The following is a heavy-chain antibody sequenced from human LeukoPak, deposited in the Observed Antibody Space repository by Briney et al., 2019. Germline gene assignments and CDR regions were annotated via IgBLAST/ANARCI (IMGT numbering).Heavy chain of an antibody. J-gene: IGHJ5*02. V-gene: IGHV4-59*01. CDR3: ARAQRITIFGVVKNWFDP. Sequence: SETLSLTCTVSGGSISSYYWSWIRQPPGKGLEWIGYIYYSGSTNYNPSLKSRVTISVDTSKNQFSLKLSSVTAAGTAVYYCARAQRITIFGVVKNWFDPWGQGTLVTVSS. D-gene: IGHD3-3*01. CDR1: GGSISSYY. CDR2: IYYSGST.